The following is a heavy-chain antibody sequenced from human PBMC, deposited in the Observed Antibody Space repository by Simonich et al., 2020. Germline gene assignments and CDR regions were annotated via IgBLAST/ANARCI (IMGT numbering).Heavy chain of an antibody. CDR2: IYHSGST. D-gene: IGHD6-13*01. J-gene: IGHJ4*02. CDR1: GYSISSGYY. Sequence: QVQLQESGPGLVKPSETLSLTCAVSGYSISSGYYWGWIRQPPGKGREWIWSIYHSGSTYYNPSLKSRVTISVDTSKNQFSLKLSSVTAADTAVYYCARSQYSSSWYLIDYWGQGTLVTVSS. CDR3: ARSQYSSSWYLIDY. V-gene: IGHV4-38-2*01.